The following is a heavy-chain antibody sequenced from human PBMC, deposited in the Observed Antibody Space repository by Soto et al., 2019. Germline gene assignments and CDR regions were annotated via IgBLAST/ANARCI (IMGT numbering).Heavy chain of an antibody. V-gene: IGHV3-30-3*01. Sequence: QVQLVESGGGVVQPGRSLRLSCAASGFTFTTYAVHWVRQAPGRGLEWVAVMSYDGSKKYYADSVKGRFTISTDNSKNTLYLQRNSLRAEDTAVYYCARECARQLVEYFDLWGRGTLVTVSS. CDR3: ARECARQLVEYFDL. CDR1: GFTFTTYA. J-gene: IGHJ2*01. CDR2: MSYDGSKK. D-gene: IGHD6-13*01.